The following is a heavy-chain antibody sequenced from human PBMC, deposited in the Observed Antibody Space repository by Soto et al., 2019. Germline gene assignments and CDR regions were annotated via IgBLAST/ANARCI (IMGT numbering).Heavy chain of an antibody. V-gene: IGHV1-18*01. Sequence: QVQLVQSGPEVRVPGASVKVSCKASGYPFTNYGVSWVRQAPGQGLECMGWSSAYSAAANYVDKFQGRVTMTTDTSTNPAYMELTNLRSDDTAVYFCARGGYRGSGRAFDYWGQGTLVTVSS. J-gene: IGHJ4*02. CDR3: ARGGYRGSGRAFDY. CDR1: GYPFTNYG. CDR2: SSAYSAAA. D-gene: IGHD3-10*01.